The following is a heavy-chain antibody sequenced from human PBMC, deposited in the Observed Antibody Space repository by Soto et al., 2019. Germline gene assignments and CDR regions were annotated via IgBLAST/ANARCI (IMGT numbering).Heavy chain of an antibody. J-gene: IGHJ5*02. Sequence: HPGGSLRLSCAASGFTFSSYAMSWVRQAPGKGLEWVSAISGSGGSTYYADSVKGRFTISRDNSKNTLYLQMNSLRAEDTAVYYCANQIRYCSSTSCYDWFDPWGQGTLVTVSS. V-gene: IGHV3-23*01. CDR3: ANQIRYCSSTSCYDWFDP. CDR1: GFTFSSYA. CDR2: ISGSGGST. D-gene: IGHD2-2*01.